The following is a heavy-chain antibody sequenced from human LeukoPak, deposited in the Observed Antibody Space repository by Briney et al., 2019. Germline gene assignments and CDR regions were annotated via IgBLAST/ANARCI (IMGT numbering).Heavy chain of an antibody. CDR1: GFTFTNAW. J-gene: IGHJ4*02. Sequence: GGSLRLSCAASGFTFTNAWMSWVRQAPGKGLEWVARVKSKGHGGTTDYIAPVKGRFTISRDDSKNTLSLQMNSLKTEDTAVYYCTTDRFTWGQGTLVTVSP. CDR3: TTDRFT. V-gene: IGHV3-15*01. CDR2: VKSKGHGGTT.